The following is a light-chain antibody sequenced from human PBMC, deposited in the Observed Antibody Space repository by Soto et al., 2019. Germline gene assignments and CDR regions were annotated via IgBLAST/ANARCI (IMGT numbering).Light chain of an antibody. J-gene: IGLJ2*01. CDR3: SSYTTTSTVV. Sequence: QSALTQPASVSGSPGQSITISCTGTSSDVGGCDYVSWFQQYPGKAPSLMLYDVYRRPSGVSYRFSGSKSGNTASLTISGLQAEDEADYYCSSYTTTSTVVFGGGTKVTVL. CDR1: SSDVGGCDY. V-gene: IGLV2-14*01. CDR2: DVY.